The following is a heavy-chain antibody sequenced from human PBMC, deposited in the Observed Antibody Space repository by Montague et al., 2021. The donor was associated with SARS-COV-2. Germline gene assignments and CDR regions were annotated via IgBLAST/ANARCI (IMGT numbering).Heavy chain of an antibody. J-gene: IGHJ6*02. V-gene: IGHV4-59*02. CDR3: ARADGWSPDISRLYDYTGMDV. CDR2: IYYSGRT. CDR1: GGSVSTSY. Sequence: SETLSLTCTVSGGSVSTSYWAWIRQPPGKGLEWIGYIYYSGRTSYNSSLKSRVTTSIDTSKNQISLNLSSVTAVDTAVYFCARADGWSPDISRLYDYTGMDVWGQGTTVTVSS. D-gene: IGHD3-16*01.